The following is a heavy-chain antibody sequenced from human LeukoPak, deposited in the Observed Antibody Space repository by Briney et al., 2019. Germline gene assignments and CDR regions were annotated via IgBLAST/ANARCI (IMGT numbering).Heavy chain of an antibody. CDR1: GFTFSGFW. CDR2: IDGDGGST. D-gene: IGHD3-16*01. Sequence: PGGSLRLSCAASGFTFSGFWMHWVRQAPGKGLVWVSRIDGDGGSTTYADSVKGRFTISRDNARNTLHLQMISLRAEGTAVYYCARTMTGGFFDFWGQGTLVTVSS. CDR3: ARTMTGGFFDF. J-gene: IGHJ4*02. V-gene: IGHV3-74*03.